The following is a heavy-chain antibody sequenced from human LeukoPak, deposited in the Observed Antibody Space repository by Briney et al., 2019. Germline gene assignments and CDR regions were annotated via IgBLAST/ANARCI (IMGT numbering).Heavy chain of an antibody. CDR1: GDSVSRSDSY. CDR3: ARRRYYDGSGYME. CDR2: IYYSGRT. J-gene: IGHJ1*01. V-gene: IGHV4-39*01. D-gene: IGHD3-22*01. Sequence: SETLSLTCSVSGDSVSRSDSYWDWIRQPPGKGLEWIGTIYYSGRTYYSPSLKSRVTMSVDPTNNQFSLNPRSVTAADTALYYCARRRYYDGSGYMEWGQGTLLSVSS.